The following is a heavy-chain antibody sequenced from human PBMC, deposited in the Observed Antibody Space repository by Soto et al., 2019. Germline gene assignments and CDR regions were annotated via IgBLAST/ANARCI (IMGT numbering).Heavy chain of an antibody. Sequence: PSETLSVTCAFYDGSVNVYYWNWIRQPPGKGLESIGEINHTGGTHYNPSLKSRVTMSVDTSKNQFSLRLSSVTAAETPIYYCATRITVFGLLIPPFDPWGQGTQVTASS. D-gene: IGHD3-3*01. CDR2: INHTGGT. CDR3: ATRITVFGLLIPPFDP. J-gene: IGHJ5*02. CDR1: DGSVNVYY. V-gene: IGHV4-34*01.